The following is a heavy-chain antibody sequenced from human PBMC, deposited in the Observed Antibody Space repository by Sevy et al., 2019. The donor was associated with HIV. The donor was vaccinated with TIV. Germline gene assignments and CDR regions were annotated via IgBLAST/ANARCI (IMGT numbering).Heavy chain of an antibody. D-gene: IGHD4-17*01. J-gene: IGHJ6*02. CDR1: GFTFSSYG. CDR2: ISYDGSNK. V-gene: IGHV3-30*03. CDR3: ATAADNYGGYYYYGMDV. Sequence: GGSLRLSCAASGFTFSSYGMHWVRQAPGKGLEWVAVISYDGSNKYYADSVKGRFTISRDNSKNTLYLQMNSLRAEDTAVYYCATAADNYGGYYYYGMDVWGQGTTVTVSS.